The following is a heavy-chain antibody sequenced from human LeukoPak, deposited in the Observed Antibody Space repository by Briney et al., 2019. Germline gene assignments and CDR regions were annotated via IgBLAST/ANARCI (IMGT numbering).Heavy chain of an antibody. J-gene: IGHJ4*02. CDR1: GITVSSNH. Sequence: GGSLRLSCAASGITVSSNHMSWVRQAPGKGLEWVSVIYSGGTTYYADSMKGRFTISRDNSKSTMDLQMNSLRPEDTAVYYCARFNYDISAFDYWGQGTLVTVSS. D-gene: IGHD3-22*01. CDR2: IYSGGTT. V-gene: IGHV3-66*02. CDR3: ARFNYDISAFDY.